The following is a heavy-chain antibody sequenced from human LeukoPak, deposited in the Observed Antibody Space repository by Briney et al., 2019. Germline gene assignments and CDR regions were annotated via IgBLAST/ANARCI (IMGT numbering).Heavy chain of an antibody. Sequence: GGSLRLSCAASGFTFSSYAMHWVRQAPGKGLEWVAVISYDGSNKYYADSVKGRFTISRDNSKNTLYLQMNSLRAEDTAVYYCARANPYDILTGYLVYWGQGTLVTVSS. CDR1: GFTFSSYA. CDR3: ARANPYDILTGYLVY. V-gene: IGHV3-30-3*01. D-gene: IGHD3-9*01. CDR2: ISYDGSNK. J-gene: IGHJ4*02.